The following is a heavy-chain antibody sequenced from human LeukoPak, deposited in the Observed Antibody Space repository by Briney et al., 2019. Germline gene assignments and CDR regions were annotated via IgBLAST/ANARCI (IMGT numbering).Heavy chain of an antibody. CDR1: GFTFSSYS. D-gene: IGHD1-26*01. J-gene: IGHJ3*02. Sequence: GGSLRLSCAASGFTFSSYSMNWVRQAPGKGLEWVSYISCSSSTIYYADSVKGRFTVSRDNAKNSLYLQMDSLRAEDTAVYYCARDPSGTYYPRVSGALDIWGQGTMVTVSS. CDR2: ISCSSSTI. V-gene: IGHV3-48*04. CDR3: ARDPSGTYYPRVSGALDI.